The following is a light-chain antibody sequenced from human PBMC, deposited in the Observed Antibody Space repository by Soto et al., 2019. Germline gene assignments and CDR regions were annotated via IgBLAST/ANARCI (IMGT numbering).Light chain of an antibody. J-gene: IGLJ1*01. Sequence: QSALAQPPSASGSPGQSVTISCTGTSSDVGDNYVSWYQQHLGKASKLIIYEVTLRPSGVPDRFSGSKSGNTASLTASGLQADDEADYYCSAYAGSNTFVFGTGTKLTVL. V-gene: IGLV2-8*01. CDR2: EVT. CDR3: SAYAGSNTFV. CDR1: SSDVGDNY.